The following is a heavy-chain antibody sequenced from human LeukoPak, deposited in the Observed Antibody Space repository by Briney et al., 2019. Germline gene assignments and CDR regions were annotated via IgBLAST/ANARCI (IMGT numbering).Heavy chain of an antibody. CDR1: GGSISSSSYY. CDR3: ARRTGGYSYNY. D-gene: IGHD5-18*01. J-gene: IGHJ4*02. V-gene: IGHV4-39*01. Sequence: PSETLSLTCTVSGGSISSSSYYWGWIRQPPGKGLEWIGSIYYSGSTYYNPSLKSRVTISVDTSKNQFSLKLSSVTAADTAVYYCARRTGGYSYNYWGQGTLVTVSS. CDR2: IYYSGST.